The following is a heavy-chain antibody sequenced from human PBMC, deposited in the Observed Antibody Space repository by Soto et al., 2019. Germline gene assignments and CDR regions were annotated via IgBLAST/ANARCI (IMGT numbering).Heavy chain of an antibody. Sequence: SETLSLTCTVSGGSISNFYWSWIRQPPGKGLEWIGYIYYSGTTFYNPSLNSRVTISIDTSKNQFSLKLNSVTAADTAVYYCARESYYGSGATVVDYWGLGTLVTVSS. CDR1: GGSISNFY. J-gene: IGHJ4*02. V-gene: IGHV4-59*01. CDR2: IYYSGTT. D-gene: IGHD3-10*01. CDR3: ARESYYGSGATVVDY.